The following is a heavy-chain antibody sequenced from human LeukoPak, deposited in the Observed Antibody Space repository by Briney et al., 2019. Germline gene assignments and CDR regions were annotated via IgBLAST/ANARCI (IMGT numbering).Heavy chain of an antibody. V-gene: IGHV3-74*01. CDR1: GFTFSSYW. D-gene: IGHD3-3*01. CDR2: INSDGTTT. CDR3: ARDQSITIFGVVIRPRGY. Sequence: GGSLRLSCAASGFTFSSYWMHWVRQAPGKGLVWVSRINSDGTTTSYADSVKGRFTISRDNAKNSLYLQMNSLRAEDTAVYYCARDQSITIFGVVIRPRGYWGQGTLVTVSS. J-gene: IGHJ4*02.